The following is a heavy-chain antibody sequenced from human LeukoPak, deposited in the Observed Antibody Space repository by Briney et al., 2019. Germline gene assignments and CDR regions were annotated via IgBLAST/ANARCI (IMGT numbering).Heavy chain of an antibody. CDR3: TRSPSLGGRYWGFDY. D-gene: IGHD1-26*01. V-gene: IGHV3-23*01. CDR2: ISGSGGTT. CDR1: GFTFSNYA. J-gene: IGHJ4*02. Sequence: GGSLRLSCATSGFTFSNYAVSWVRQAPGKGLECLSSISGSGGTTYYADSVKGRFTISRDNSKNTLYLQMNSLRAEDTAVYYCTRSPSLGGRYWGFDYWGQGALVTVSS.